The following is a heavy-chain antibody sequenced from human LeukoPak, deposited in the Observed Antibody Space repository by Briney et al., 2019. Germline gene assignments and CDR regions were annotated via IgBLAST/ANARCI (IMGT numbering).Heavy chain of an antibody. J-gene: IGHJ4*02. D-gene: IGHD5-18*01. CDR1: GFTFSNYA. CDR2: TSGSGGST. CDR3: AKRIQSAMAMGY. V-gene: IGHV3-23*01. Sequence: GGSLRLSCAASGFTFSNYALSWVRQAPGKRLEWVSDTSGSGGSTYYADSVKGRFTISRDNSKNTMYLQMNSLRAEDTAVYYCAKRIQSAMAMGYWGQGTLVTVSS.